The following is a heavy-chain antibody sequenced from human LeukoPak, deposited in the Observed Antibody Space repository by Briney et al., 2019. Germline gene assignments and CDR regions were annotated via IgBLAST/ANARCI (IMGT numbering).Heavy chain of an antibody. Sequence: PSETLSLTCTVSGGSISSSSYYWGWIRQPPGKGLEWIGSIYYSGSTYYNPSLKSRVTISVDTSKNQFSLKLSSVTAADTAVYYCARYQDYYDSSGYDYWGQGTLVTVSS. J-gene: IGHJ4*02. CDR2: IYYSGST. V-gene: IGHV4-39*07. CDR1: GGSISSSSYY. CDR3: ARYQDYYDSSGYDY. D-gene: IGHD3-22*01.